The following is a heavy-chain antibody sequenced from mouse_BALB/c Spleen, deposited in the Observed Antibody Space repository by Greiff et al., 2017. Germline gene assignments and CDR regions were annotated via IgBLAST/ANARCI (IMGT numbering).Heavy chain of an antibody. D-gene: IGHD3-3*01. Sequence: EVQVVESGGGLVKPGGSLKLSCAASGFTFSSYGMSWVRQTPDKRLELVATINSNGGSTYYPDSVKGRFTISRDNAKNTLYLQMSSLKSEDTAMYYCARDPPPARGYWGQGTLVTVSA. CDR1: GFTFSSYG. V-gene: IGHV5-6-3*01. J-gene: IGHJ3*01. CDR3: ARDPPPARGY. CDR2: INSNGGST.